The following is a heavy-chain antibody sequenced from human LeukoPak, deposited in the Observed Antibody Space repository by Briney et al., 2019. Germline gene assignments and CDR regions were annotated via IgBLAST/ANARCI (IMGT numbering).Heavy chain of an antibody. J-gene: IGHJ4*02. V-gene: IGHV3-74*01. CDR2: MDTDGSNI. CDR1: GFTFSSHW. D-gene: IGHD5-12*01. Sequence: GGSLRLPCAASGFTFSSHWMHWVRQAPGKGLVWVSRMDTDGSNINYADSVKGRFTISRDNAKNTLYLQMNSLRAEDTAVYYCARGGEGYNGPGFNWGQGTLVTVSS. CDR3: ARGGEGYNGPGFN.